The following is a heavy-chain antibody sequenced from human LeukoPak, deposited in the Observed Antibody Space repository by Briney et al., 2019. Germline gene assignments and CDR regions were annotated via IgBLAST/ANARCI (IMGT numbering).Heavy chain of an antibody. Sequence: PGGSLRLSCEASGFNFNSYSMNWVRQAPGKGLEWVSSISSSSSYIKYADSVKGRYTISRDNAKNSLYLQMNSLRAEDTAVYYCARDSGYSRNTGTFDYWGQGTLVTVSS. D-gene: IGHD5-18*01. V-gene: IGHV3-21*04. J-gene: IGHJ4*02. CDR2: ISSSSSYI. CDR3: ARDSGYSRNTGTFDY. CDR1: GFNFNSYS.